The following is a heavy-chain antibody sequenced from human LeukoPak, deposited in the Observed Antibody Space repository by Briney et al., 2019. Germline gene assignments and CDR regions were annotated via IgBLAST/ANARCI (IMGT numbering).Heavy chain of an antibody. Sequence: SETLSLTCTVSGDFITAYYWSWIRQPPGKGLEWIGEINHSGSTNYNLSLKSRVTISVDTSKNQFSLKLSSVTAADTAVYYCAREPYYYDSSGYYYVGNWFDPWGQGTLVTVSS. V-gene: IGHV4-34*01. J-gene: IGHJ5*02. CDR3: AREPYYYDSSGYYYVGNWFDP. D-gene: IGHD3-22*01. CDR2: INHSGST. CDR1: GDFITAYY.